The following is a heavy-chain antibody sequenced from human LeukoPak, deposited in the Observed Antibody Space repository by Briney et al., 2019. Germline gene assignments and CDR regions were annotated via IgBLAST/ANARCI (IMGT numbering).Heavy chain of an antibody. J-gene: IGHJ4*02. CDR1: GFTFGSYY. CDR3: AGGSGWLQDY. V-gene: IGHV3-7*01. Sequence: GGSLRLSCTVSGFTFGSYYMSWVRQAPGKGLEWVANIKQDGSQKFYVDSVKGRFSISRDNAQNSLYLQMNSLRVEDTAVYYCAGGSGWLQDYWGQGTLVTVSS. D-gene: IGHD5-24*01. CDR2: IKQDGSQK.